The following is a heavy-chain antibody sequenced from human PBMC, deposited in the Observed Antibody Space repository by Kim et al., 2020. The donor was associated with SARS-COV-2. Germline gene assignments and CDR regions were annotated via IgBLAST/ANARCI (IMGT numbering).Heavy chain of an antibody. Sequence: GGSLRLSCAVSGFIFSNYAMSWVRQAPGKGLEWVAGIGAGHDAYYADSVRGRFTISRDHFDNTLYLQMNYLRADDAAVYHYAKRAATGAGPYYYDSWGQG. CDR2: IGAGHDA. J-gene: IGHJ4*02. D-gene: IGHD2-15*01. V-gene: IGHV3-23*01. CDR1: GFIFSNYA. CDR3: AKRAATGAGPYYYDS.